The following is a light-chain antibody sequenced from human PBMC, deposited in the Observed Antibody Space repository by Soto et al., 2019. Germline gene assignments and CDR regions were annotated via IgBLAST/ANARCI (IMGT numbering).Light chain of an antibody. Sequence: DIQMTQSPSTLSASVGDSVTITCRASQSLGRELAWYQQKPGKAPKVLIYDASSLKSGVPSRFSGSGYGTEFTLPISSLQPDDFATYYCQRYNAYWAFGPGTKVEIK. V-gene: IGKV1-5*01. CDR3: QRYNAYWA. J-gene: IGKJ1*01. CDR1: QSLGRE. CDR2: DAS.